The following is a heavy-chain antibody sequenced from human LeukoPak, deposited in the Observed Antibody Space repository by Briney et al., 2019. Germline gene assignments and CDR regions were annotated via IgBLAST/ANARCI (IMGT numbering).Heavy chain of an antibody. CDR2: ISSSSTYI. J-gene: IGHJ4*02. D-gene: IGHD6-19*01. CDR3: ARVAYASGWPTDY. CDR1: GFTFSIYS. V-gene: IGHV3-21*01. Sequence: GSLRLSCAASGFTFSIYSMNWVRQAPGKGLEWVSSISSSSTYIYYADSVKGRFTISRDNAKNSLYLQMNSLRAEDTAVYYCARVAYASGWPTDYWGQGTLVTVSS.